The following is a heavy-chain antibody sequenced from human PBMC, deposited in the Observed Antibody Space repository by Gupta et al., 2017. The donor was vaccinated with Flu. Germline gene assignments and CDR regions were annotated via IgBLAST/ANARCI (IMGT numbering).Heavy chain of an antibody. CDR3: ARERTYYDFWSGYKNKNDAFDI. J-gene: IGHJ3*02. CDR2: INHSGST. V-gene: IGHV4-34*01. CDR1: GGSFSGYY. D-gene: IGHD3-3*01. Sequence: QVQLQQWGAGLLKPSETLSLTCAVYGGSFSGYYWSWIRQPPGKGLEWIGEINHSGSTNYNPSLKSRVTISVDTSKNQFSLKLSSVTAADTAVYYCARERTYYDFWSGYKNKNDAFDIWGQGTMVTVSS.